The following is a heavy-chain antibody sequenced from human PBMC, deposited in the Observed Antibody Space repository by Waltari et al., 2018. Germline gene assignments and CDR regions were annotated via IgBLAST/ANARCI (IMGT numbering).Heavy chain of an antibody. V-gene: IGHV4-4*07. Sequence: QVQLHESGPGLVQPSETLSLTCSVSGASVVSNYCSWIRQSAGKGMEWIGSIYVGGTTNYNPALSGRVSMSVDMSKNQIFLKIMSVTDADTGVYYCARETRHGDWFDPWGQGTLVTVSS. CDR1: GASVVSNY. CDR2: IYVGGTT. J-gene: IGHJ5*02. D-gene: IGHD3-16*01. CDR3: ARETRHGDWFDP.